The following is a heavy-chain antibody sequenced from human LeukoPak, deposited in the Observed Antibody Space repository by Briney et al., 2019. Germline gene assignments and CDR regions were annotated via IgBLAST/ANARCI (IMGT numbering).Heavy chain of an antibody. CDR1: GGTFSSYA. J-gene: IGHJ4*02. Sequence: SVKVSCKASGGTFSSYAISWVRQAPGQGLEWMGGIIPIFGTANYAQKFQGRVTITADESTSTAYMELSSLRSEDTAVYYCARVWVGATKAGYGYWGQGTLVTVSS. CDR3: ARVWVGATKAGYGY. D-gene: IGHD1-26*01. CDR2: IIPIFGTA. V-gene: IGHV1-69*01.